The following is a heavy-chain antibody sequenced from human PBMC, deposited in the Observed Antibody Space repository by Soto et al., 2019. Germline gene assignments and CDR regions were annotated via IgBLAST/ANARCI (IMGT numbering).Heavy chain of an antibody. Sequence: QLQLQESGPGLVKPSETLSLTCTVSGGSISSSSYYWGWIRQPPGKGLEWIGSIYYSGSTYYNPSLKSRVTISVDTSKNQFSLKLSSVTAADTAVYYCAVNTLRRSGIVVVPAANWGQGTLVTVSS. CDR1: GGSISSSSYY. J-gene: IGHJ4*02. V-gene: IGHV4-39*01. CDR3: AVNTLRRSGIVVVPAAN. D-gene: IGHD2-2*01. CDR2: IYYSGST.